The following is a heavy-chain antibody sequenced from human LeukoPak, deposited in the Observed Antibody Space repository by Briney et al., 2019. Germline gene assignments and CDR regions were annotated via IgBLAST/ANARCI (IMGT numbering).Heavy chain of an antibody. J-gene: IGHJ4*02. CDR3: ARGRYYLDS. Sequence: GGSLRLSCAASGFTFSTYWMHWVRQAPGKGLAWVSRFNSDGRSAYYADSVKGRFTISRDNAKNTLYLQMNSLRAEDTAVYYCARGRYYLDSWGQGTLVTVSS. CDR1: GFTFSTYW. CDR2: FNSDGRSA. D-gene: IGHD4-17*01. V-gene: IGHV3-74*01.